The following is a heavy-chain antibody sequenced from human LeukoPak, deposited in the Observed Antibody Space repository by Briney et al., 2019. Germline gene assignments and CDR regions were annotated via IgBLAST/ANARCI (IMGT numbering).Heavy chain of an antibody. J-gene: IGHJ4*02. Sequence: GASVKVSCKASGYTFTNYYMHWVRQAPGHGLEWMGIINPSAGSTSYAQKFQGRITVTRDTSTSTVYMELRSLRPEDTAVYYCTTDNWYYYDSSGRSNFDYWGQGTLVTVSS. V-gene: IGHV1-46*01. CDR2: INPSAGST. CDR1: GYTFTNYY. CDR3: TTDNWYYYDSSGRSNFDY. D-gene: IGHD3-22*01.